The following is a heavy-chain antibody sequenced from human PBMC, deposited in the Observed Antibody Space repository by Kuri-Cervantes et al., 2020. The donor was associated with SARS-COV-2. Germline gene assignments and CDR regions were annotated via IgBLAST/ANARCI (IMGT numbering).Heavy chain of an antibody. J-gene: IGHJ6*03. CDR1: YFFISNYA. CDR2: ISYDGSNN. CDR3: ARDHQYYDFWSGYFGTEGNYYYYYMDV. V-gene: IGHV3-30-3*01. D-gene: IGHD3-3*01. Sequence: CYASSYFFISNYAMQVVRQARGKGLERGAVISYDGSNNYYAEPVKGRFTISRDNSKTTLYLQMNRLRAEDTAVYYCARDHQYYDFWSGYFGTEGNYYYYYMDVWGKGTMVTVSS.